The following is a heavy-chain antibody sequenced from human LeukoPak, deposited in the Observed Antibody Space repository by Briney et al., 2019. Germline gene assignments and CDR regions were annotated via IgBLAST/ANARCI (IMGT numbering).Heavy chain of an antibody. D-gene: IGHD3-22*01. CDR3: ARWLRGYNDWFDP. J-gene: IGHJ5*02. CDR1: GYTFTNYG. V-gene: IGHV1-18*01. Sequence: ASVKVSCKASGYTFTNYGIIWVRQAPGQGLEWMGWISAYNGNTNYAQKLQGRVTMTTDTSTTTPYMELRSLRSDDTALYYCARWLRGYNDWFDPWGQGTLVTVSS. CDR2: ISAYNGNT.